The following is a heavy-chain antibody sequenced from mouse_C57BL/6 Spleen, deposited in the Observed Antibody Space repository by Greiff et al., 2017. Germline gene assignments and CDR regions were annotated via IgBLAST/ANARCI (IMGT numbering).Heavy chain of an antibody. CDR3: ARTPSYGSSYYAMDY. Sequence: QVQLQQSGAELVRPGASVKLSCKASGYTFTDYYINWVKQRPGQGLEWIARIYPGSGNTYYNEKFKGKATLTAEKSSSTAYMQLSSLTSGDTAVYFCARTPSYGSSYYAMDYWGQGTSVTVCS. V-gene: IGHV1-76*01. CDR1: GYTFTDYY. CDR2: IYPGSGNT. J-gene: IGHJ4*01. D-gene: IGHD1-1*01.